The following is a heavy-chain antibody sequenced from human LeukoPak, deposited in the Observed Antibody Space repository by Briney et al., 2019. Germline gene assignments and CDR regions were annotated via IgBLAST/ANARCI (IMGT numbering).Heavy chain of an antibody. V-gene: IGHV3-66*03. D-gene: IGHD5-24*01. CDR2: IYSSGST. CDR1: GFTVSSNY. CDR3: ARDGRWLQRDAFDI. Sequence: GGSLRLSCAASGFTVSSNYMSWVRQAPGKGLEWVSVIYSSGSTYYADSVKGRFTISRDNSKNTLYLQMNSLRAEDTAVYYCARDGRWLQRDAFDIWGQGTMVTVSS. J-gene: IGHJ3*02.